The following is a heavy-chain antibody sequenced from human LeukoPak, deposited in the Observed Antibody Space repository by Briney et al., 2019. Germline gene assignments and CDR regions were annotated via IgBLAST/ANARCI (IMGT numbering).Heavy chain of an antibody. D-gene: IGHD6-19*01. V-gene: IGHV3-23*01. CDR2: ISGSGGRT. Sequence: GGSLRLSCVASGFTFSSYAMSWVRQAPGKGLECVSAISGSGGRTYYADSVKVRFTISRDNSKNTLYLQMNSLRAEDTAVYYCAKEASIAVAGTVYWGQGTLVTVSS. CDR3: AKEASIAVAGTVY. CDR1: GFTFSSYA. J-gene: IGHJ4*02.